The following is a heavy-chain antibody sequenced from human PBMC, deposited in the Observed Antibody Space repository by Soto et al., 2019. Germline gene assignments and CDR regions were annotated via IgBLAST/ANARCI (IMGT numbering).Heavy chain of an antibody. Sequence: PSETLSLTCAVYGGSFSGYYWSWIRQSPGEGLEWIAEINHSGSTNYNPSLKSRVTISVDTSKNQFSLKLNSVTAADTAVYYCGTPLRSVTTTHSGGYFDLWGRGTLATASS. V-gene: IGHV4-34*01. J-gene: IGHJ2*01. CDR1: GGSFSGYY. CDR2: INHSGST. CDR3: GTPLRSVTTTHSGGYFDL. D-gene: IGHD4-17*01.